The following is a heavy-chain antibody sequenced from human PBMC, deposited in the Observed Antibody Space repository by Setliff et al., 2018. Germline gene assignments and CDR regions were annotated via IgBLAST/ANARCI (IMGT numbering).Heavy chain of an antibody. D-gene: IGHD2-15*01. CDR1: GFNFRTYT. J-gene: IGHJ4*02. CDR3: AKAGGYCSGGSCYPIGYYFDY. V-gene: IGHV3-21*04. Sequence: PGGSLRLSCAASGFNFRTYTMNWVRQAPGQGLEWVSSMSGNGHDKYYADSLKGRFTIARDNAKNSLYLQMNSLRAEDTAVYYCAKAGGYCSGGSCYPIGYYFDYWGQGTLITVSS. CDR2: MSGNGHDK.